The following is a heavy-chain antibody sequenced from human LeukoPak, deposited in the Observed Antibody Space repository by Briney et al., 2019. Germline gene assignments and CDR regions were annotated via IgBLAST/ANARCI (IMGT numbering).Heavy chain of an antibody. CDR2: IYYSGST. Sequence: SETLSLTRTVSGGSISSYYWSWIRQPPGKGLEWIGYIYYSGSTNYNPSLKSRVTISVDTSKNQFSLKLSSVTAADTAVYYCARSLGTILNYYGMDVWGQGTTVTVSS. V-gene: IGHV4-59*08. D-gene: IGHD5-12*01. CDR3: ARSLGTILNYYGMDV. CDR1: GGSISSYY. J-gene: IGHJ6*02.